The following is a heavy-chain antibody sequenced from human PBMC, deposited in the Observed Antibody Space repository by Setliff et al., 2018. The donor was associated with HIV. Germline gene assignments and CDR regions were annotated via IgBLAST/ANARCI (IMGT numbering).Heavy chain of an antibody. CDR2: IISILDIT. V-gene: IGHV1-69*10. D-gene: IGHD4-17*01. Sequence: ASVKVSCKASGGTSSTHAINWVRQAPGQGLEWMGQIISILDITSYAQKLQGRVSITADESTSTFYMELSDLTSADTAVYYCAAFFVTPLMTQDFWGQGTLVTVSS. CDR1: GGTSSTHA. J-gene: IGHJ4*02. CDR3: AAFFVTPLMTQDF.